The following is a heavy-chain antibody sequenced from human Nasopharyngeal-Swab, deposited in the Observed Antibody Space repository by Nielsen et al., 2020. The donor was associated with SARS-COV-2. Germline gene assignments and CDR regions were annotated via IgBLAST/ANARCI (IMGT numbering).Heavy chain of an antibody. CDR2: MTPKTGYT. CDR3: ARGGPVAFDY. V-gene: IGHV1-8*02. CDR1: GYTFTSYG. D-gene: IGHD6-19*01. Sequence: ASVQVSCKASGYTFTSYGISWVRQASGHGPEWMGWMTPKTGYTGYAQNYQGSVTMTWNTSISTAYMDLSSLTSADRAVYYCARGGPVAFDYGGQGSLVIVSS. J-gene: IGHJ4*02.